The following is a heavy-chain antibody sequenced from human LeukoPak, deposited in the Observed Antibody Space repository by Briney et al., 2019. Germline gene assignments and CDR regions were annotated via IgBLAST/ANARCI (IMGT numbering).Heavy chain of an antibody. CDR2: VSGSGGTT. J-gene: IGHJ4*02. D-gene: IGHD2-15*01. CDR3: ARGYCSGGSCNWGQFDS. V-gene: IGHV3-23*01. Sequence: PGGSLRLSCAASGFTFRNYAMSWVRLAPGRGLEWVSVVSGSGGTTYYADCVKGRFTISRDNYVSTVSVQMKSLRVEDTALYYCARGYCSGGSCNWGQFDSWGQGTLVTVSS. CDR1: GFTFRNYA.